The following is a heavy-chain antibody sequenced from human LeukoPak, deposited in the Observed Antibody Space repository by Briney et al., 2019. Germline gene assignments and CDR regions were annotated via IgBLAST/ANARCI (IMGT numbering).Heavy chain of an antibody. J-gene: IGHJ6*03. CDR1: GYSFTSYW. CDR2: IYPGDSDT. D-gene: IGHD2-2*01. Sequence: GESLKISCKGSGYSFTSYWIGWVRQMPGKGPEWMGIIYPGDSDTRYSPSFQGQGTISAHKSITPAYLQWRSLKASDTAMYYCARHAGYCSSTSCPSQHYYYYYYMDVWGKGTTVTVSS. V-gene: IGHV5-51*01. CDR3: ARHAGYCSSTSCPSQHYYYYYYMDV.